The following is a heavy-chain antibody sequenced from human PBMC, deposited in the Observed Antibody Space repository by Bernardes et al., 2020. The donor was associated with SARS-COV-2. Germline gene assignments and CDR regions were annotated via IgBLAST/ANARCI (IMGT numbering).Heavy chain of an antibody. V-gene: IGHV5-51*01. CDR3: ARQSLILTGYYTNYYYGMDV. J-gene: IGHJ6*02. CDR1: GYSFTSYW. D-gene: IGHD3-9*01. CDR2: IYPGDSDT. Sequence: GESLTFSCKGSGYSFTSYWIGWVRQMPGTGLEWMGIIYPGDSDTRYSPSFQGQVTISADKSISTAYLQWSSLKASDTAMYYCARQSLILTGYYTNYYYGMDVWGQGTTVTVS.